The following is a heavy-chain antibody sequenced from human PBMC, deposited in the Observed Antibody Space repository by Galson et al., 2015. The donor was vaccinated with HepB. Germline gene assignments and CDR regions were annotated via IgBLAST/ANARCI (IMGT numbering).Heavy chain of an antibody. J-gene: IGHJ4*02. V-gene: IGHV1-18*01. CDR1: GYTFTGYG. Sequence: SVGVSGKASGYTFTGYGSRGVRQAPGEGLEWVGGSSADSGNTNYAQQLQGRVTMTTDTSTSTAYMELRSLRSDDTAVYYCARVYYGSGSCSGYWGQGTLVTVSS. CDR3: ARVYYGSGSCSGY. D-gene: IGHD3-10*01. CDR2: SSADSGNT.